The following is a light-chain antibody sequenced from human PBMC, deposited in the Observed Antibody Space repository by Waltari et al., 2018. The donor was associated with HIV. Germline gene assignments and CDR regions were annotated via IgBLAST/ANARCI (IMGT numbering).Light chain of an antibody. J-gene: IGLJ2*01. CDR2: EVS. CDR3: SSYTSSSTQV. CDR1: SSDVGGYNS. Sequence: QSALTQPASVSGSPGQSITISCTGTSSDVGGYNSVSWYQQHPGKALKGMIDEVSNRPEGVSNRFSGSKSGNTASLTISGLQAEDEADYYCSSYTSSSTQVFGGGTKLTVL. V-gene: IGLV2-14*01.